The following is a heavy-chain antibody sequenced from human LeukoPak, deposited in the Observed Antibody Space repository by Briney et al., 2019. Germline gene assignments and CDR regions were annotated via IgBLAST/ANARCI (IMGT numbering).Heavy chain of an antibody. CDR3: ARLDVVAGRAY. D-gene: IGHD6-19*01. V-gene: IGHV3-53*01. CDR1: GFTVSNNY. Sequence: GGSLRLSCAVSGFTVSNNYMSWVRQAPGKGLEWVSVMYSGGSTYYADSVKGRFTISRDNSKNTVYLQMNSLRAEDTAVYYCARLDVVAGRAYWGLGTLVTVSS. CDR2: MYSGGST. J-gene: IGHJ4*02.